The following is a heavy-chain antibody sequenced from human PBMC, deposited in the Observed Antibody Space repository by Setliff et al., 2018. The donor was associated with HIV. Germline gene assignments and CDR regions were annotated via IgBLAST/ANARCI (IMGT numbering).Heavy chain of an antibody. J-gene: IGHJ1*01. Sequence: SETLSLTCSVSGGSINSDNYHWGWIRQAPGKGLEWIGSIYYSGTTYYNPSLRGRVTISVDRSRNQFSLTLNSVTAADTATYYCASRGIVVVTMSMPDEFFVHWGHGTLVTVS. CDR3: ASRGIVVVTMSMPDEFFVH. CDR2: IYYSGTT. V-gene: IGHV4-39*01. D-gene: IGHD2-21*02. CDR1: GGSINSDNYH.